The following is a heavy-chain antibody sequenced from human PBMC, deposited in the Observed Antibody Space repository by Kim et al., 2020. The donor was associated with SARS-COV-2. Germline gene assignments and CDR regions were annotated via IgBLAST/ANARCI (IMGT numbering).Heavy chain of an antibody. D-gene: IGHD3-22*01. V-gene: IGHV1-2*06. CDR1: GYTFTGYY. Sequence: ASVKVSCKASGYTFTGYYMHWVRQAPGQGLEWMGRINPNSGGTNYAQKFQGRVTMTRDTSISTAYMGLSRLRSDDTAVYYCARAYDSSGYYYVCWFDPWGHGALVTVSS. J-gene: IGHJ5*02. CDR2: INPNSGGT. CDR3: ARAYDSSGYYYVCWFDP.